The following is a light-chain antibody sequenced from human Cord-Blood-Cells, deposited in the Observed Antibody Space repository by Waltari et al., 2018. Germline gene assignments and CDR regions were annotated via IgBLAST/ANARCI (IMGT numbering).Light chain of an antibody. CDR3: QAWDSSTAV. CDR1: KFGAKY. V-gene: IGLV3-1*01. Sequence: SYELPHPPSVSVSPGQTATITCSGDKFGAKYACWYQQKQGQSPVLVIYQDSQRPSGIPERFSGSNSGNTATLTIRGTQAMDEADYYCQAWDSSTAVFGGGTKLTVL. CDR2: QDS. J-gene: IGLJ3*02.